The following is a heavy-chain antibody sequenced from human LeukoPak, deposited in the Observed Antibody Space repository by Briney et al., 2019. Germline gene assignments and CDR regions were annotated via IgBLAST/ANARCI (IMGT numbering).Heavy chain of an antibody. D-gene: IGHD6-19*01. CDR1: GFTFISYA. CDR3: AMAFIGSGWTLDY. V-gene: IGHV3-23*01. Sequence: GGSPRLSCAASGFTFISYAMSWVRQAPGKGLEWVSTISGSGISTSYADSVKGRFTISRDNSKNTLYLQVNSLRAEDTAVYYCAMAFIGSGWTLDYWGQGTLVTVSS. J-gene: IGHJ4*02. CDR2: ISGSGIST.